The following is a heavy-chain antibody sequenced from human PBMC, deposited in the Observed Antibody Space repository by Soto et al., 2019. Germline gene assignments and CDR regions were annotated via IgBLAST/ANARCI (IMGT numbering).Heavy chain of an antibody. CDR1: GFTFSNAW. CDR3: TCTLPYYYDSSGYYYFDY. D-gene: IGHD3-22*01. V-gene: IGHV3-15*07. J-gene: IGHJ4*02. Sequence: GGSLRLSCAASGFTFSNAWMNWVRQAPGKGLEWVGRIKSKTDGGTTDYAAPVKGRFTISRDDSKNTLYLQMNSLKTEDTAVYYCTCTLPYYYDSSGYYYFDYWGQGTLVTVSS. CDR2: IKSKTDGGTT.